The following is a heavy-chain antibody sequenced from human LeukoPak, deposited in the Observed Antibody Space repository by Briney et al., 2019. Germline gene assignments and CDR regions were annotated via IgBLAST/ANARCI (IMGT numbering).Heavy chain of an antibody. J-gene: IGHJ4*02. D-gene: IGHD6-13*01. V-gene: IGHV4-38-2*01. CDR3: ARVLSSWQFDY. Sequence: AETLSLTCVVSTYSISSGFFWCWIRQPPGKGLEWIGTIYQSGSTYYNPSLKSRVTISLDTSKKQLSLNLTSVTAADTAVYYCARVLSSWQFDYWGQGTLVTVSS. CDR2: IYQSGST. CDR1: TYSISSGFF.